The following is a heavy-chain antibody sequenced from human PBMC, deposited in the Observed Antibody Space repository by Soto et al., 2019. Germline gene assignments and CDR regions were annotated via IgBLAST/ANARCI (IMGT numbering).Heavy chain of an antibody. CDR2: ISWADDK. D-gene: IGHD6-19*01. J-gene: IGHJ4*02. CDR1: GFSLSTSGVG. V-gene: IGHV2-5*02. CDR3: AHRRPLGVSGWYGMGPFDY. Sequence: QITLKESGPTLVKPTQTLTLTYTFSGFSLSTSGVGVGWIRPPPGKALEWLALISWADDKRSSPSLKSRLTISKDTSKNQVVLTMTSMDPVDTATYYCAHRRPLGVSGWYGMGPFDYWGQGTLVTVSS.